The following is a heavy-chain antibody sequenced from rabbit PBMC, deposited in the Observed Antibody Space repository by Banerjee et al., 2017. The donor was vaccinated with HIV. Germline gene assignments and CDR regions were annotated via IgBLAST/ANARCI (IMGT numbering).Heavy chain of an antibody. D-gene: IGHD3-1*01. V-gene: IGHV1S45*01. Sequence: QEQLVESGGGLVQPEGSLTLTCTASGFSFSSSYYMCWVRQAPGKGLEWIGCIYTGDGSTYYASWVNGRFTISKPSSTTVTLQMTSLTAADTATYFCARDTYGIHGHLSLWGQGTLVTVS. J-gene: IGHJ4*01. CDR2: IYTGDGST. CDR3: ARDTYGIHGHLSL. CDR1: GFSFSSSYY.